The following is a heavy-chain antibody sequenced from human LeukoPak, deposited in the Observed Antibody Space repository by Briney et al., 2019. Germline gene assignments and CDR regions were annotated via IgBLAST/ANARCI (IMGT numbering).Heavy chain of an antibody. V-gene: IGHV3-21*04. CDR3: ATSWGPDTSAFRWGRDGMDV. CDR1: GFTFSSYS. Sequence: SGGSLRLSCAASGFTFSSYSMNWVRQAPGKGLEWVSSISSSSSYIYYADSVKGRFTISRDNAKNTQYLQMNSLRAEDTAVYYCATSWGPDTSAFRWGRDGMDVWGQGTTVIVS. J-gene: IGHJ6*02. D-gene: IGHD3-16*01. CDR2: ISSSSSYI.